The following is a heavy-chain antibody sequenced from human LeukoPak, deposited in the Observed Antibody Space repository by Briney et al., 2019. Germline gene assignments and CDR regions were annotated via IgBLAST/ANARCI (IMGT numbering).Heavy chain of an antibody. D-gene: IGHD4-17*01. CDR1: GFTFTTYW. CDR2: IKQDGSEQ. Sequence: GGTLRLSCAASGFTFTTYWMGWVRQAPGKGLEWVANIKQDGSEQYYVDSVKGRFTISRDNAKNSLYLQMNSLRAEDTAVYYRARGGDYVPDYFDYWGQGTLVTVSS. J-gene: IGHJ4*02. V-gene: IGHV3-7*01. CDR3: ARGGDYVPDYFDY.